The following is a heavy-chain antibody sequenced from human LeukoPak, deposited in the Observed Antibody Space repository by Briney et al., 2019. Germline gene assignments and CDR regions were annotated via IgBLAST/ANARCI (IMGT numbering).Heavy chain of an antibody. V-gene: IGHV4-39*01. CDR1: GGSISSSSSY. Sequence: SETLSLTCTVSGGSISSSSSYWGWIRQPPGKGLEWIGNIYYSGSTYYNPSLKSRVTISVDTSRNQFSLKLSSVTAADTAVYYCARLGGTYDAFDIWGQGTMVSVSS. D-gene: IGHD1-26*01. CDR3: ARLGGTYDAFDI. CDR2: IYYSGST. J-gene: IGHJ3*02.